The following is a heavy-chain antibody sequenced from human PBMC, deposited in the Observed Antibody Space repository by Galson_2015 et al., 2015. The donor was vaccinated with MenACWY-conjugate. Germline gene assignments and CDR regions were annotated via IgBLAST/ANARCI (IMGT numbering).Heavy chain of an antibody. D-gene: IGHD5-24*01. J-gene: IGHJ4*02. CDR3: ARGAVGDGYKDGRGPIDY. Sequence: LRLSCAASGFTVSSNYMSWVRQAPGKGLEWVSVIYSGGRTYYADSVKGRFTISGDNSKNTLYLQMNSLRAEDTAVYYCARGAVGDGYKDGRGPIDYWGQGTLVTVSS. CDR1: GFTVSSNY. CDR2: IYSGGRT. V-gene: IGHV3-66*01.